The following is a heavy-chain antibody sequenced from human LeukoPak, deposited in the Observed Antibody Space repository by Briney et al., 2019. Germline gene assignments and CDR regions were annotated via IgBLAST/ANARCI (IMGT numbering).Heavy chain of an antibody. V-gene: IGHV4-34*01. D-gene: IGHD3-22*01. Sequence: SETLSLTCAVYDGSFSGCYWTWIRQFPGRGLEWIGEINDSGGTNYNPSLKRRVNVLVDTSKNQFSLKLTSVTAADTAVYYCARRVTVIYYMDLWGKGTTVTVSS. CDR1: DGSFSGCY. CDR2: INDSGGT. CDR3: ARRVTVIYYMDL. J-gene: IGHJ6*03.